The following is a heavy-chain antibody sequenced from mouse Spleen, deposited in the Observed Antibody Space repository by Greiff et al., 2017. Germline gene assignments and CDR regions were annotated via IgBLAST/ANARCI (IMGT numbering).Heavy chain of an antibody. CDR1: GYTFTDYE. CDR2: IDPETGGT. D-gene: IGHD1-1*01. J-gene: IGHJ3*01. CDR3: TRPYGSSPAWFAY. V-gene: IGHV1-15*01. Sequence: QVHVKQSGAELVRPGASVTLSCKASGYTFTDYEMHWVKQTPVHGLEWIGAIDPETGGTAYNQKFKGKAILTADKSSSTAYMELRSLTSEDSAVYYCTRPYGSSPAWFAYWGQGTLVTVSA.